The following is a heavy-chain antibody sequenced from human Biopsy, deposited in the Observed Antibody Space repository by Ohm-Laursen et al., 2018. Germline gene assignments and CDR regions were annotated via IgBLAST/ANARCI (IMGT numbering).Heavy chain of an antibody. J-gene: IGHJ5*02. CDR2: LNPNTGYA. Sequence: ATVKISCKASGYTFAGYYLHWVRQAPGHGLEWMAWLNPNTGYAHYAQRFQGRLTVTRDTSINSAYMELSRLTSDDTAVYYCARERDPWGQGTLVTVSS. CDR3: ARERDP. CDR1: GYTFAGYY. V-gene: IGHV1-2*02.